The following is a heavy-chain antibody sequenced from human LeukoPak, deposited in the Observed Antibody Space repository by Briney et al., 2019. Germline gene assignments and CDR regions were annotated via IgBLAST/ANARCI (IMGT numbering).Heavy chain of an antibody. V-gene: IGHV4-39*02. Sequence: SETLSLTCTVSGGSISSSSYYWGWIRQPPGKGLEWIGSIYYSGSTYYNPSLKSRVTISVDTSKNQFSLKLSSVTAADTAVYYCARENDSSSSGGYFDYWGQGTLVTVSS. CDR3: ARENDSSSSGGYFDY. J-gene: IGHJ4*02. D-gene: IGHD6-6*01. CDR1: GGSISSSSYY. CDR2: IYYSGST.